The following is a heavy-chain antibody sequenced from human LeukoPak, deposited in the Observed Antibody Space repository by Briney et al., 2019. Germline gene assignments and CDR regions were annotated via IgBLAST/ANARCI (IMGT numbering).Heavy chain of an antibody. CDR3: ATFLPSWYFDL. CDR2: IYYRGST. CDR1: GGSISSSSYY. Sequence: SETLSLTCTVSGGSISSSSYYWCWIRQPPGKGLEWIGRIYYRGSTYYNPSLKSRVTISVETSKNQFSLKLSSVNAADTAVYYCATFLPSWYFDLWGRGTLVTVSS. V-gene: IGHV4-39*01. J-gene: IGHJ2*01.